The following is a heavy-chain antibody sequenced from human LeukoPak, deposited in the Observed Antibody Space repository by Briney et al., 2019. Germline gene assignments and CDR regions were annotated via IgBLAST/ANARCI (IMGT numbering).Heavy chain of an antibody. Sequence: PSETLSLTCTVSGGSISSYYWSWIRQPPGKGLEWIGYIYYSGSTYYNPSLKSRVTISVDTSKNQFSLKLSSVTAADTAVYYCARLKYCSGGSCYGWYFDLWGRGTLVTVSS. D-gene: IGHD2-15*01. CDR3: ARLKYCSGGSCYGWYFDL. CDR2: IYYSGST. CDR1: GGSISSYY. V-gene: IGHV4-59*08. J-gene: IGHJ2*01.